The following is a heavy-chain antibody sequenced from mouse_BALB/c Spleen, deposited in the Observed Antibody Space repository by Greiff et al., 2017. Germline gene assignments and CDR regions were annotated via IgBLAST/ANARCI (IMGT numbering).Heavy chain of an antibody. D-gene: IGHD2-1*01. V-gene: IGHV2-9*02. CDR1: GFSLTSYG. Sequence: QVQLQQSGPDLVAPSQSLSITCTVSGFSLTSYGVHWVRQPPGKGLEWLGVIWAGGSTNYNSALMSRLSISKDNSKSQVFLKMNSLQTDDTAMYYCARWLNGNLDYFDYWGQGTTLTVSS. CDR2: IWAGGST. CDR3: ARWLNGNLDYFDY. J-gene: IGHJ2*01.